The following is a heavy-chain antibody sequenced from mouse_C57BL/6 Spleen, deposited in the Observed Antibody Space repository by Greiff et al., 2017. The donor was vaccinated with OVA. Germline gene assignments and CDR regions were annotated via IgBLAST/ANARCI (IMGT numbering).Heavy chain of an antibody. CDR2: IDPENGDT. J-gene: IGHJ4*01. CDR3: TTVVAGRNAMDY. V-gene: IGHV14-4*01. D-gene: IGHD1-1*01. CDR1: GFNIKDDY. Sequence: EVKLMESGAELVRPGASVKLSCTASGFNIKDDYMHWVKQRPEQGLEWIGWIDPENGDTEYASKFQGKATLTADTSSNTAYLQLISLSSEDTAVYYCTTVVAGRNAMDYWGQGTSVTVSS.